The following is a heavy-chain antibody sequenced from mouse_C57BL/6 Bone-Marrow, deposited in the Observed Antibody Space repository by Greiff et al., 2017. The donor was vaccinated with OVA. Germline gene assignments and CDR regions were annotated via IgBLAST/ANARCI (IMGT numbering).Heavy chain of an antibody. CDR1: GYTFTSYW. J-gene: IGHJ2*01. D-gene: IGHD1-1*01. Sequence: VQLQQPGAELVRPGSSVKLSCKASGYTFTSYWMHWVKQRPIQGLEWIGNIDPSDSETHYNQKFKDKATLTVDKSSSTAYMQLSSLTSAVYAVYNCALATVVASDYWGQGTTLTVSS. V-gene: IGHV1-52*01. CDR3: ALATVVASDY. CDR2: IDPSDSET.